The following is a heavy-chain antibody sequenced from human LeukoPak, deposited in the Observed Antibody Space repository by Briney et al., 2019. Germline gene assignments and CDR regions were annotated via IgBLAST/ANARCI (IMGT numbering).Heavy chain of an antibody. D-gene: IGHD2-15*01. CDR2: IYHSGST. CDR3: ARKLLSVVGDALDI. Sequence: PSETLSLTCAVSGGSISSDVYSWSWIRQPPGKGLEWIGYIYHSGSTYYNPSLNSRVTISVDRSKNQFSLKLSSVTAADTALYYCARKLLSVVGDALDIWGQGTMVTVSS. J-gene: IGHJ3*02. V-gene: IGHV4-30-2*01. CDR1: GGSISSDVYS.